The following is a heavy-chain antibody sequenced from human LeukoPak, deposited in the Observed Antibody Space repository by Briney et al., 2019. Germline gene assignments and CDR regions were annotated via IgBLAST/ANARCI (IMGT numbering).Heavy chain of an antibody. J-gene: IGHJ4*02. V-gene: IGHV4-39*01. CDR3: AKTFPVGY. CDR2: IYYSGST. CDR1: GGSISSSSYY. D-gene: IGHD2-15*01. Sequence: PSETLSLTCTVSGGSISSSSYYWGWIRQPPGKGLEWIGSIYYSGSTYYNPSLTSRLTISVDTSKNQFSLKLSSVTAADTAVYYCAKTFPVGYWGQGTLVTVSS.